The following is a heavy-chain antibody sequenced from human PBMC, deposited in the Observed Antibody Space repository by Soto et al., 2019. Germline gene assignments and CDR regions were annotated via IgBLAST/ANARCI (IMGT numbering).Heavy chain of an antibody. D-gene: IGHD3-22*01. CDR1: GGSISSYY. CDR2: IYHSGST. J-gene: IGHJ4*02. CDR3: ARVLRGDYYYDSSGYLYYFDY. V-gene: IGHV4-59*01. Sequence: PSETLSLTCTVSGGSISSYYWSWIRQPPGKGLEWIGYIYHSGSTNYTPSLKSRVTISVDTPKNQFSLKLSSVTAADTAVYYCARVLRGDYYYDSSGYLYYFDYWGQGTLVT.